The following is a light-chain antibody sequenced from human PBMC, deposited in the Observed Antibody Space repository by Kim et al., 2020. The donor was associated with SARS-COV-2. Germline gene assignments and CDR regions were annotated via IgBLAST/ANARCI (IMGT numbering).Light chain of an antibody. CDR2: GNS. CDR3: QSYDSSLSAQV. CDR1: SSNIGAGYD. V-gene: IGLV1-40*01. J-gene: IGLJ3*02. Sequence: RVTISCTGSSSNIGAGYDVHWYQQLPGTAPKLLIYGNSNRPSGVPDRFSGSKSGTSASLAITGLQAEDEADYYCQSYDSSLSAQVFGGGTKLTVL.